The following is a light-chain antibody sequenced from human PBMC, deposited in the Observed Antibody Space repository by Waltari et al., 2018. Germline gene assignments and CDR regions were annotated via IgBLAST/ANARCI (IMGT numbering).Light chain of an antibody. CDR2: VTS. J-gene: IGKJ2*01. Sequence: ETIMTQSPATLSVSPGETATLSCRASKSVGNNVAWFQQTPGQAPRLLIYVTSSRSTNIPGRFFGAGAGTDFTLTISGLQSEDFGVYYCQQYNEWPYTFGQGTKVDLK. CDR3: QQYNEWPYT. CDR1: KSVGNN. V-gene: IGKV3D-15*01.